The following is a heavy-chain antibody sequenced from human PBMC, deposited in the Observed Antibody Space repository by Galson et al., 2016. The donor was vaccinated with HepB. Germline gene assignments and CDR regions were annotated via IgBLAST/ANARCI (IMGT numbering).Heavy chain of an antibody. CDR3: SLLAAGPLAFDF. J-gene: IGHJ3*01. D-gene: IGHD6-25*01. CDR1: GFTFSSNG. Sequence: SLRLSCAASGFTFSSNGLHWVRQAPGKGLEYVSSVSSNGVNTYYADSVKGRFTSSRDNSKNTLYLQMSSLRAEDTAVYYCSLLAAGPLAFDFWGQGTMVTVSS. CDR2: VSSNGVNT. V-gene: IGHV3-64D*08.